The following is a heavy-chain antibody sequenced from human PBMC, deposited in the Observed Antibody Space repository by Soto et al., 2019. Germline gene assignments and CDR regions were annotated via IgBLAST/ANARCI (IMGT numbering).Heavy chain of an antibody. CDR2: IDPSASYT. CDR3: ARSVGRHCSSTSCYRWRY. J-gene: IGHJ4*02. D-gene: IGHD2-2*02. V-gene: IGHV5-10-1*01. Sequence: GEALKISCQGSEYTFTSYWISWVRQMPWKSLDWMGRIDPSASYTNCSPSFQGHVTISTDKSISTAYLQWSSLKASDTAMYYCARSVGRHCSSTSCYRWRYWGQGTLVTVSS. CDR1: EYTFTSYW.